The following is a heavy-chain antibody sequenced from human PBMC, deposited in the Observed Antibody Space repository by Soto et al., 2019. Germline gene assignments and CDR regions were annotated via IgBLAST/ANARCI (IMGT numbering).Heavy chain of an antibody. CDR3: ARVLDIVVVPAAIRYGMDV. V-gene: IGHV1-69*13. CDR1: GGTFSSYA. CDR2: IIPIFGTA. J-gene: IGHJ6*02. D-gene: IGHD2-2*01. Sequence: VASVKVSCKASGGTFSSYAISWVRQAPGQGLEWMGGIIPIFGTANYAQKFQGRVTITADESTSTAYMELSSLRSEDTAVYYCARVLDIVVVPAAIRYGMDVWGQGTTVTVSS.